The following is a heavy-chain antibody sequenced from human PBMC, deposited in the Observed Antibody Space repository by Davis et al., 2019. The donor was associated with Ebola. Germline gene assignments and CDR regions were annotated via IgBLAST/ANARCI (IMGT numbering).Heavy chain of an antibody. Sequence: ASVKVSCKASGYTFTSYDISWVRQAPGQGLEWMGWISAYNGNTNYAQKLQGRVTMTTDTSTSTAYMELRSLRSDDTAVYYCARGMTTVTTHWFDPWGQGTLVTVSS. J-gene: IGHJ5*02. CDR3: ARGMTTVTTHWFDP. CDR2: ISAYNGNT. CDR1: GYTFTSYD. V-gene: IGHV1-18*01. D-gene: IGHD4-11*01.